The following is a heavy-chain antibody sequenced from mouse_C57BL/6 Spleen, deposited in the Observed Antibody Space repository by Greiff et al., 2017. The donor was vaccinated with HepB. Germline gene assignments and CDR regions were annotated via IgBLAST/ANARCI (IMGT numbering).Heavy chain of an antibody. CDR2: ISSGGSYT. Sequence: EVMLVESGGDLVKPGGSLKLSCAASGFTFSSYGMSWVRQTPDKRLEWVATISSGGSYTYYPDSVKGRFTISRDNAKNTLYLQMSSLKSEDTAMYYCARHKGTVVATGGYAMDYWGQGTSVTVSS. CDR3: ARHKGTVVATGGYAMDY. V-gene: IGHV5-6*01. D-gene: IGHD1-1*01. J-gene: IGHJ4*01. CDR1: GFTFSSYG.